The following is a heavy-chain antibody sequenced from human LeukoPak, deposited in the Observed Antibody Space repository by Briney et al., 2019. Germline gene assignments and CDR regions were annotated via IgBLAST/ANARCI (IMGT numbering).Heavy chain of an antibody. CDR1: GFTFSNAW. CDR3: ARESGYGAFFDY. D-gene: IGHD6-25*01. Sequence: GSLRLSCAASGFTFSNAWMSWVRQAPGKGLEWVSVIYSGGSTYYADSVKGRFTISRDNSKNTLYLQMNSLRAEDTAVYYCARESGYGAFFDYWGQGTLVTVSS. J-gene: IGHJ4*02. V-gene: IGHV3-66*01. CDR2: IYSGGST.